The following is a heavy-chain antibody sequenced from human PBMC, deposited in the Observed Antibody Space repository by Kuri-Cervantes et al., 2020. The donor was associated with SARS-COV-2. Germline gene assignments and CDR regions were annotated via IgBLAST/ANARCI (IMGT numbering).Heavy chain of an antibody. CDR1: GGSISSYY. Sequence: ESLKISCTVSGGSISSYYWSWIRQPPGKGLEWIGYIHYSGSTNYNPSLKSRVTISVDTSKNQFSLKLSSVTAADTAVYYCAREGNDYGDYYDYWGQGTLVTVSS. D-gene: IGHD4-17*01. CDR2: IHYSGST. CDR3: AREGNDYGDYYDY. J-gene: IGHJ4*02. V-gene: IGHV4-59*01.